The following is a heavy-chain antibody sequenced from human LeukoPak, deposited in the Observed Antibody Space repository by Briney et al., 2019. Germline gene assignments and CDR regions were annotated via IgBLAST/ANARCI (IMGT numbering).Heavy chain of an antibody. D-gene: IGHD4-23*01. CDR3: ARIGYGANSHLKRYFDL. Sequence: PSETLSLTCNVSGVSISSSIYYWAWIRQPPGKGLEWIGSIFYSGSAYYSPSLKSRLAIPLDTSKNQFSLKLSSVTAADTAVYYCARIGYGANSHLKRYFDLWGRGTLVTVSS. V-gene: IGHV4-39*01. J-gene: IGHJ2*01. CDR1: GVSISSSIYY. CDR2: IFYSGSA.